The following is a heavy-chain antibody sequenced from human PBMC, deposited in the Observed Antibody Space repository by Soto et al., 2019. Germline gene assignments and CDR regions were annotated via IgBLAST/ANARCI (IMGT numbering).Heavy chain of an antibody. J-gene: IGHJ4*02. CDR3: ARAIRGYSYGLYPYFDY. V-gene: IGHV3-33*01. Sequence: GGSLRLSCAASGFTFSSYGMHWVRQAPVKGLEWVAVIWYDGSNKYYADSVKGRFTISRDNSKNTLYLQMNSLRAEDTAVYYCARAIRGYSYGLYPYFDYWGQGTLVTVSS. CDR1: GFTFSSYG. D-gene: IGHD5-18*01. CDR2: IWYDGSNK.